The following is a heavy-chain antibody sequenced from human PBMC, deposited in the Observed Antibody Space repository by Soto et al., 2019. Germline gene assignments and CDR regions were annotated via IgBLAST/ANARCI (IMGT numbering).Heavy chain of an antibody. J-gene: IGHJ3*02. CDR1: GGSISSYY. Sequence: SETLSLTCTVSGGSISSYYWSWIRQPPGKGLEWIGYIFYSNSANYNPSLRSRVTISVDTSKNQFSLKLSSVTAADTAVYYCALGYCSGGSCWRVAFDIWGQGTMVTVSS. CDR3: ALGYCSGGSCWRVAFDI. D-gene: IGHD2-15*01. CDR2: IFYSNSA. V-gene: IGHV4-59*01.